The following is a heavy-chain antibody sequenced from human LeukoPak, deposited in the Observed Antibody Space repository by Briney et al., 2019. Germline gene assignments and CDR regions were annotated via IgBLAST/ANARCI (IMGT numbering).Heavy chain of an antibody. J-gene: IGHJ4*02. D-gene: IGHD6-25*01. CDR2: INEGAGER. V-gene: IGHV3-7*01. Sequence: GGSLRLSCAASGFTFNNFWMSWVRQAPGKGLEWVANINEGAGERFYGDSVKGRVTISRDNAKNSLHLQINSLRAEDTAVYYCARERPGSASAFDSWGQGTLVTVSS. CDR3: ARERPGSASAFDS. CDR1: GFTFNNFW.